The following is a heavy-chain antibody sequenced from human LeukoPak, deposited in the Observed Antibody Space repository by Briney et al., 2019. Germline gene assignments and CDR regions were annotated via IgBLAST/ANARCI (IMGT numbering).Heavy chain of an antibody. Sequence: GGSLRLSCAASGFTFSSYAMHWVRQALGKGLEWVAVISYDGSNKYYADSVKGRFTISRDNSKNTLYLQMNSLRAEDTAVYYCARVRRWGGLTRYWGYFDYWGQGTLVTVSS. CDR1: GFTFSSYA. V-gene: IGHV3-30-3*01. CDR2: ISYDGSNK. J-gene: IGHJ4*02. CDR3: ARVRRWGGLTRYWGYFDY. D-gene: IGHD2-21*02.